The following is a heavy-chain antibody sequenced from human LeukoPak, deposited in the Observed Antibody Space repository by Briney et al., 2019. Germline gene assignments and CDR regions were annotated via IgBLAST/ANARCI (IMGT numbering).Heavy chain of an antibody. V-gene: IGHV3-30*02. D-gene: IGHD2-15*01. J-gene: IGHJ3*02. CDR2: IHYDGTKK. CDR1: GFSFSTYT. CDR3: ARGGRFRRDAFDI. Sequence: PGGSLRLSCAASGFSFSTYTMHWVRQAPGKGLEWVAFIHYDGTKKYYADSVRGRFTISKDDSTSTLYLQMNYLGPEDTAVYYCARGGRFRRDAFDIWGQGTMVTVSS.